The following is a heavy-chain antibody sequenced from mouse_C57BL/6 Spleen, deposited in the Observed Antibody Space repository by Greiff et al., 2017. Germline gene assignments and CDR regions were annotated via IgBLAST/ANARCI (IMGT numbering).Heavy chain of an antibody. Sequence: EVQRVESGPGLVKPSQSLSLTCSVTGYSITSGYYWYWIRPSPGNILEWMGYISYDGSNHYNPSLKNRISITRDTSKNQFFLKLNSVTTEDTATNYCARVADYGVFAYWGQGTLVTGSA. CDR3: ARVADYGVFAY. CDR2: ISYDGSN. CDR1: GYSITSGYY. J-gene: IGHJ3*01. D-gene: IGHD2-4*01. V-gene: IGHV3-6*01.